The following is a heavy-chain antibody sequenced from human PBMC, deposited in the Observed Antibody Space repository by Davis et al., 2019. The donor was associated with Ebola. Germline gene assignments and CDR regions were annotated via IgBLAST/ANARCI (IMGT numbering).Heavy chain of an antibody. CDR2: INHSGST. D-gene: IGHD1-26*01. V-gene: IGHV4-34*01. CDR3: ARQRAKAAHSGRYLIWFDP. Sequence: MPSETLSLTCAVYGGSFSGYYWSWIRQPPGKGLEWIGEINHSGSTNYNPSLKSRVTISVDTSKNQFSLKLSSVTAADTAVYYCARQRAKAAHSGRYLIWFDPWGQGTLVTVSS. CDR1: GGSFSGYY. J-gene: IGHJ5*02.